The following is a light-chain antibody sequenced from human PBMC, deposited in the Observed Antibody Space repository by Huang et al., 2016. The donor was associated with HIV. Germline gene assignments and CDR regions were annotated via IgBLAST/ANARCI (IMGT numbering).Light chain of an antibody. CDR2: RAS. CDR3: QQYAAYPWT. Sequence: DIQMTQSPSTLSASVRDRVTITCRASQNLGTWVAWYQQKPGTPPTVVIYRASSLESGVPSRFSGSGSGTEFSLTINNLEPDDFAIYYCQQYAAYPWTFGQGTKVEIK. CDR1: QNLGTW. J-gene: IGKJ1*01. V-gene: IGKV1-5*03.